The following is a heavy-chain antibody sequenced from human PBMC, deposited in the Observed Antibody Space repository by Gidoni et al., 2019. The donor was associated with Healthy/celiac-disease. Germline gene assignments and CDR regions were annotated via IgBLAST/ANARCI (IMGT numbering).Heavy chain of an antibody. J-gene: IGHJ6*02. D-gene: IGHD6-6*01. CDR3: AKASYSSSGRYYYYGMDV. V-gene: IGHV3-23*01. Sequence: EVQLLDPGGGLVQPGVSLRLSCAASAFTFSSYAMSWVRHAPVKGLEWVSAISGSGGSTYYEDAVKGRFTISRDNSKNTLYLQMNSLRAEDTAVYYCAKASYSSSGRYYYYGMDVWGQGTTVTVSS. CDR2: ISGSGGST. CDR1: AFTFSSYA.